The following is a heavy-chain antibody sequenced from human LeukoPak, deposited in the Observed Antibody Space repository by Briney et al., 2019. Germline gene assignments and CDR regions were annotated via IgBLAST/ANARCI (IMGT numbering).Heavy chain of an antibody. CDR3: ARLHSGRYYGDAFDV. CDR1: GFTFSNYW. J-gene: IGHJ3*01. Sequence: GGSLRFSCAASGFTFSNYWMTWVRQAPGKGLEWVANTKEDASEKYYVDSVRGRFTTSRDNAKNSLYLQMSSLRAEDTAVYYCARLHSGRYYGDAFDVWGQGTVVTVSS. CDR2: TKEDASEK. V-gene: IGHV3-7*03. D-gene: IGHD1-26*01.